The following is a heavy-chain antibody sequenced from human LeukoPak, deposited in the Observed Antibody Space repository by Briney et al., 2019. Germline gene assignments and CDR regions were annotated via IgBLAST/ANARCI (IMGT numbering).Heavy chain of an antibody. V-gene: IGHV4-31*01. Sequence: SQTLSLTCTVSGGSISSGGYYWSWIRQHPGKGLEWIGYIYYSGSTYYNPSLKSQVTISVDTSKNQFSLKLSSVTAADTAVYYCARGVPAALYAIGSALDYWGQGTLVTVSS. CDR3: ARGVPAALYAIGSALDY. D-gene: IGHD2-2*01. CDR1: GGSISSGGYY. J-gene: IGHJ4*02. CDR2: IYYSGST.